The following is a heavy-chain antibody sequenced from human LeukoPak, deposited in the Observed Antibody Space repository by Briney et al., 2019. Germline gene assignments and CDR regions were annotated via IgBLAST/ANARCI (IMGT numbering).Heavy chain of an antibody. CDR2: ISYDGSNK. J-gene: IGHJ4*02. Sequence: GGSLRLSCAASGFTFSSYGMHWVRQAPGKGLEWVAVISYDGSNKYYADSVKGRFTISRDNSKNTLYLQMNSLRAEDTAVYYCAKDWPGIPVDYWGQGTLVTVSS. CDR3: AKDWPGIPVDY. V-gene: IGHV3-30*18. D-gene: IGHD1-14*01. CDR1: GFTFSSYG.